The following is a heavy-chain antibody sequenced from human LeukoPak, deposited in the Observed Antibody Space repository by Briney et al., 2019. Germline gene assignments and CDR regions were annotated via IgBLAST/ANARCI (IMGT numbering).Heavy chain of an antibody. V-gene: IGHV1-2*04. D-gene: IGHD5-24*01. CDR2: INPNSGGT. Sequence: GASVKVSCKASGYTFTGYYMHWVRQAPGQGLEWMGWINPNSGGTNYAQKFQGWVTVTRDTSISTAYMELSRLRSDDTAVYYCARVSDGYDPYFDYWGQGTLVTVSS. CDR3: ARVSDGYDPYFDY. CDR1: GYTFTGYY. J-gene: IGHJ4*02.